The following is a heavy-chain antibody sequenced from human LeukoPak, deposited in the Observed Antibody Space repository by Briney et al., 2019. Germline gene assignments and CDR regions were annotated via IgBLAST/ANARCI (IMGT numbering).Heavy chain of an antibody. J-gene: IGHJ4*02. CDR3: AKDLISRIVVVIRGVDY. CDR1: GFTFSSYG. V-gene: IGHV3-23*01. D-gene: IGHD3-22*01. Sequence: GGSLRLSCAASGFTFSSYGMSWVRQAPGKGLEWVSAISGSGGSTYYADSVKGRFTISRDNSKNTLYLQMNSLRAEDTAVYYCAKDLISRIVVVIRGVDYWGQGTLVTVSS. CDR2: ISGSGGST.